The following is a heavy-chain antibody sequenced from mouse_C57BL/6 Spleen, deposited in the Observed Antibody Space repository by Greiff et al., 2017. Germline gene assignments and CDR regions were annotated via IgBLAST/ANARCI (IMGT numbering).Heavy chain of an antibody. J-gene: IGHJ3*01. V-gene: IGHV1-15*01. CDR3: TRGVCYGGFAY. Sequence: QVQLQQSGAELVRPGASVTLSCKASGYTFTDYEMHWVKQTPVHGLEWIGAIDPETGCTDYNQNFKGKSILTADKSYSTAYMELRSLTSEDSAVYYCTRGVCYGGFAYWGQGTLVTVSA. D-gene: IGHD1-1*02. CDR1: GYTFTDYE. CDR2: IDPETGCT.